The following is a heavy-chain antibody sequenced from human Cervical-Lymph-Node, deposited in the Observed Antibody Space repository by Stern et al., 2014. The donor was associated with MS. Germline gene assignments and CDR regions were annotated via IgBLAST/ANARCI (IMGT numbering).Heavy chain of an antibody. J-gene: IGHJ3*02. CDR3: APSSAI. CDR1: GFTFSASV. CDR2: IRTEGKNYAT. Sequence: EVQLVESGGGLVQPGGSLKVSCAASGFTFSASVIHWVRQAPGQGLEWVGRIRTEGKNYATAYAVSVKGRFTISRDDSKNTAYLHMSSLKVEDTAVYYCAPSSAIWGRGTMVTVSS. V-gene: IGHV3-73*01.